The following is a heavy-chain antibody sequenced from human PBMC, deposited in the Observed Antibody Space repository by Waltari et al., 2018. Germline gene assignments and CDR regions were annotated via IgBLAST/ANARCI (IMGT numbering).Heavy chain of an antibody. D-gene: IGHD5-12*01. CDR3: ARGMRYSGYEDAGDFDY. CDR1: GGSFSGYY. CDR2: INHSGST. Sequence: QVQLQQWGAGLLKPSETLSLTCAVYGGSFSGYYWSWIRQPPGKGLEWIGEINHSGSTNYNPSLKSRVTISVDTSKNQFSLKLSSVTAADTAVYYCARGMRYSGYEDAGDFDYWGQGTLVTVSS. V-gene: IGHV4-34*01. J-gene: IGHJ4*02.